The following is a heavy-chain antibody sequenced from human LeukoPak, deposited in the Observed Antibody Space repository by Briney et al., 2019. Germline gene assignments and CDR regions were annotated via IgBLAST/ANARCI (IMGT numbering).Heavy chain of an antibody. V-gene: IGHV3-9*01. CDR1: VFTLHDYA. Sequence: SLRLSYAASVFTLHDYAMHWVRQAPGKGLGRVSGIRWNRGSIGYADSLKGRFTISRDNPKNSLYLQKNSLRAEDTALYYCAKDRGYYYDSSGYLLDYWGQGTLVTVSS. CDR3: AKDRGYYYDSSGYLLDY. J-gene: IGHJ4*02. CDR2: IRWNRGSI. D-gene: IGHD3-22*01.